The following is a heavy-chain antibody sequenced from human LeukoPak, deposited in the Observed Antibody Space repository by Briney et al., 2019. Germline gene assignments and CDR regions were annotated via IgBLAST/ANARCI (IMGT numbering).Heavy chain of an antibody. CDR3: ATGSDILTGYTLDY. Sequence: ASVKVSCKASGYTFTSYDINWVRQATGQGLEWMGWINPNSGNTGYAQKFQGRVTITRNTSISTAYMELSSLRSEDTAVYYCATGSDILTGYTLDYWGQGTLVTVSS. CDR1: GYTFTSYD. V-gene: IGHV1-8*03. D-gene: IGHD3-9*01. CDR2: INPNSGNT. J-gene: IGHJ4*02.